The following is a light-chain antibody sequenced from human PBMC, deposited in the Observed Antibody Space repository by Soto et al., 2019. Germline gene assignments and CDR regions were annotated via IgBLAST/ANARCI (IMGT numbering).Light chain of an antibody. CDR3: SSYTSSGTLV. V-gene: IGLV2-14*01. CDR1: NSDLGGYNY. CDR2: EVS. Sequence: QSVLPQPASVSGSPGQSITVSCTGTNSDLGGYNYVSWYQHHPGKAPKLMIYEVSNRPSGVSNRFSGSKSGNTASLAISGLQAEDEADYYCSSYTSSGTLVFGTGTKVTVL. J-gene: IGLJ1*01.